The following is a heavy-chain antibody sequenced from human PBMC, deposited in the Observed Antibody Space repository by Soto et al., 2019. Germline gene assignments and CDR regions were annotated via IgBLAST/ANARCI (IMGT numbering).Heavy chain of an antibody. Sequence: QVQLVQSGAEVKKPGSSVKVSCRASGGDFGNYAISWVRQTPGQGLEWMGGIIPIFGAADYAQKFQARVKIKADESTRTGYMELSGLRPEETAVYYCARWGTYWGGDCSVWYYYGMDVWGQGTTVTVSS. J-gene: IGHJ6*02. V-gene: IGHV1-69*12. CDR3: ARWGTYWGGDCSVWYYYGMDV. CDR2: IIPIFGAA. D-gene: IGHD2-21*02. CDR1: GGDFGNYA.